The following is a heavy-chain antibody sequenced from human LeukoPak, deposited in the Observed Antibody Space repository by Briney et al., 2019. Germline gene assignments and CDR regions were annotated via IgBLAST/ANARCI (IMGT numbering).Heavy chain of an antibody. CDR3: ARGGPYDVLRYFDWVAGY. Sequence: SQTLSLTCTVSGGSISSGGYYWSWIRQHPGKGLEWIGYIYYSGSTYYNPSLKSRVTISVDTSKNQFSLKLSSVTAADTAVYYCARGGPYDVLRYFDWVAGYWGQGTLVTVSS. D-gene: IGHD3-9*01. CDR1: GGSISSGGYY. J-gene: IGHJ4*02. CDR2: IYYSGST. V-gene: IGHV4-31*03.